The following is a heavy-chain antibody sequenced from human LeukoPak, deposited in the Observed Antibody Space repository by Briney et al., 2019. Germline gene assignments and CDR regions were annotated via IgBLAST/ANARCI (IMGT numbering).Heavy chain of an antibody. CDR3: AREGPGWFDP. Sequence: SETLSLTCTVSGVSISSYDWSWIRQPPGKGLEWIGYIYYSGSTNYNPSLKSRVTISVDTSKIQFSLKLSSVTAADTAVYYCAREGPGWFDPWGQGTLVTVSS. CDR1: GVSISSYD. CDR2: IYYSGST. J-gene: IGHJ5*02. V-gene: IGHV4-59*01.